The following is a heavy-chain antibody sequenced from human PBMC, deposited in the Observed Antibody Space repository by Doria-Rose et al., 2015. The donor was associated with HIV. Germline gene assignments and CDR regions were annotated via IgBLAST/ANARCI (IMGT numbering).Heavy chain of an antibody. Sequence: QVQLQESGPGLVKPSQTLSLTCTVSGGSIRRGGYYWTWIRQPPGEGLEWIGYIHYSGRTYYNPSLKTRVTISLDTSQNQFSLTLTSVTATDTAVYYCARDGAIVGTSNAFDIWGQGTMVTVSS. V-gene: IGHV4-31*03. D-gene: IGHD1-26*01. CDR2: IHYSGRT. CDR1: GGSIRRGGYY. J-gene: IGHJ3*02. CDR3: ARDGAIVGTSNAFDI.